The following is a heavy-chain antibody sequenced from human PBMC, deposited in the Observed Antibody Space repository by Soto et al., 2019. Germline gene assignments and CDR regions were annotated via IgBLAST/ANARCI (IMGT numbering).Heavy chain of an antibody. CDR1: GGSISSTDHY. J-gene: IGHJ6*02. CDR2: IYYAGST. V-gene: IGHV4-39*01. CDR3: ARLVFHCLRGSCDDYNFYGLDV. D-gene: IGHD2-15*01. Sequence: QLQESGPGLVKASETLSLTCTVSGGSISSTDHYWGWIRQPPGKGLEWLGSIYYAGSTFHNPHLKRRATISVDPSRNQSTLRLSSVTASDTAVYYCARLVFHCLRGSCDDYNFYGLDVWGQGTTVTVSS.